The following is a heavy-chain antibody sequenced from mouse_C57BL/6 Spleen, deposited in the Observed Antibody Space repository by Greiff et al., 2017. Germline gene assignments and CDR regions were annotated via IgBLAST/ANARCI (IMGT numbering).Heavy chain of an antibody. V-gene: IGHV7-3*01. CDR2: IRNKANGYTT. CDR3: ARYYYGSSYAMDY. D-gene: IGHD1-1*01. CDR1: GFTFTDYY. Sequence: KLVESGGGLVQPGGSLSPSRAASGFTFTDYYMSWVRQPPGKAIEWLGFIRNKANGYTTEYSASVKGRFTISRDNSQSILYLQMNALRAEDSATYYCARYYYGSSYAMDYWGQGTSVTVSS. J-gene: IGHJ4*01.